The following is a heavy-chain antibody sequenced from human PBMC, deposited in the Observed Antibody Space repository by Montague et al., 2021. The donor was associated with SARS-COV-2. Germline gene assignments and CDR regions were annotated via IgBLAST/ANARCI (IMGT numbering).Heavy chain of an antibody. V-gene: IGHV4-30-2*01. CDR2: IYHSGDT. CDR3: ARGGGYSDLRYFDY. J-gene: IGHJ4*02. CDR1: GGSISSGTYS. D-gene: IGHD4-17*01. Sequence: TLSLTCAVSGGSISSGTYSWSWIRQPPGKGLEWIGYIYHSGDTYYNPSLESRVTISVDRSKNQFSLRLSSVTAADTAVYYCARGGGYSDLRYFDYWGQGTLVTVS.